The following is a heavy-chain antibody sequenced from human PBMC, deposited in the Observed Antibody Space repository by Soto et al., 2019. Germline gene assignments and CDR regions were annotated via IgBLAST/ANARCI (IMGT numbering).Heavy chain of an antibody. CDR2: INHSGST. D-gene: IGHD3-10*01. CDR3: ARVTRGFYFDY. J-gene: IGHJ4*02. V-gene: IGHV4-34*01. CDR1: GGSFSGYY. Sequence: SETLSLTCAVYGGSFSGYYWSWIRQPPGKGLEWIGEINHSGSTNYNPSLKSRVTISVDTSKNQFSLKLSSVTAADTAVYYCARVTRGFYFDYWGQGALVTVSS.